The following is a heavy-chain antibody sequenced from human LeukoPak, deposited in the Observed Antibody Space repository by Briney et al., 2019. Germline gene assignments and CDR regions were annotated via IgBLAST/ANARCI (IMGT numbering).Heavy chain of an antibody. CDR3: ARGSDVSDYYYYMDV. Sequence: PSETLSLTCTVSGGSISSFYWIWIRQPPGKGLEWIGYIYYSGSTDYNPSLKSRVTISVDTSKNQFSLNLSSVTAADTAVYYCARGSDVSDYYYYMDVWGKGTTVTVSS. V-gene: IGHV4-59*01. J-gene: IGHJ6*03. CDR1: GGSISSFY. CDR2: IYYSGST.